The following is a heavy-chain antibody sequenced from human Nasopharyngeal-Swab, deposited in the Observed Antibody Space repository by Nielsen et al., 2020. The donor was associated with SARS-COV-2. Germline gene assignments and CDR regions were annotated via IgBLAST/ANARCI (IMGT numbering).Heavy chain of an antibody. CDR2: IYSGGST. J-gene: IGHJ4*02. V-gene: IGHV3-53*01. Sequence: GGSLRLSCAASGFTVSSNYMSWVRQAPGKGLEWVSVIYSGGSTYYADSVKGRFTISRDNSKNTLYLQMNSLRAEDTAVYYCAREGRDGFNWGEAGFDYWGQGTLVTVSS. D-gene: IGHD5-24*01. CDR1: GFTVSSNY. CDR3: AREGRDGFNWGEAGFDY.